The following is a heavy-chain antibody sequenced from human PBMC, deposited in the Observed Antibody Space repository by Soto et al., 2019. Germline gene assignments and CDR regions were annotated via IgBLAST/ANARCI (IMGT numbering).Heavy chain of an antibody. CDR3: AKGDCSGGSCYFSAFDI. V-gene: IGHV3-30*18. CDR1: GFSFSNFA. J-gene: IGHJ3*02. CDR2: ISYDGTNN. D-gene: IGHD2-15*01. Sequence: GGSLRLSCAASGFSFSNFAMHWVRQAPGKGLEWVAVISYDGTNNYYTESVKGRFTISRDNSKNTLFLQMNSLRAEDTAVYFFAKGDCSGGSCYFSAFDIWGQGTMVTVSS.